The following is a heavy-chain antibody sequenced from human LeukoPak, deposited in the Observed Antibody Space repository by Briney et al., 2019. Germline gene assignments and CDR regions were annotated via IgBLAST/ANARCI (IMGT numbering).Heavy chain of an antibody. D-gene: IGHD5-24*01. CDR1: GGSISSGGYY. Sequence: SETLSLTCTVSGGSISSGGYYWSWIRQHPGKGLEWIGYIYYSGSTYYNPSLKSRVTISVDTSKNQFSLKLSSVTAADTAVYYCARGLEMATIHTYYFDYWGQGTLVTVSS. V-gene: IGHV4-31*03. CDR2: IYYSGST. J-gene: IGHJ4*02. CDR3: ARGLEMATIHTYYFDY.